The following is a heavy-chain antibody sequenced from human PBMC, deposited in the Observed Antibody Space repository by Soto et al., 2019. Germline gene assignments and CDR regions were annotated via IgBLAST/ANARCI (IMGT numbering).Heavy chain of an antibody. CDR2: IYYSGST. CDR3: ARHRDGGRNWYFDL. CDR1: GGSISSSSYY. Sequence: SETLSLTCTVSGGSISSSSYYWGWIRQPPGKGLEWIGSIYYSGSTYYNPSLKSRVTISVDTSKNQFSLKLSSVTAADTAVYYCARHRDGGRNWYFDLWGRGTLVTVSS. V-gene: IGHV4-39*01. D-gene: IGHD2-15*01. J-gene: IGHJ2*01.